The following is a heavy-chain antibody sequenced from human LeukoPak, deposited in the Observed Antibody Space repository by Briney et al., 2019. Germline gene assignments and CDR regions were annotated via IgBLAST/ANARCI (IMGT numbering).Heavy chain of an antibody. J-gene: IGHJ3*02. CDR1: GGSISSSSYY. Sequence: SETLSLTRTVSGGSISSSSYYWGWIRQPPGKGLEWIGSIYYSGSTYYNPSLKSRVTISVDTSKNQFSLKLSSVTAADTAVYYGAGVVPKFHSGWSPDAFDIGGQGTMVTVSS. CDR3: AGVVPKFHSGWSPDAFDI. V-gene: IGHV4-39*07. D-gene: IGHD2-2*01. CDR2: IYYSGST.